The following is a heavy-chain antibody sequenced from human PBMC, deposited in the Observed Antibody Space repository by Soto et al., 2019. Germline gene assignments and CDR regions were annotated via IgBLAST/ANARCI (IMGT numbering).Heavy chain of an antibody. CDR2: ISGSDGST. V-gene: IGHV3-23*01. J-gene: IGHJ4*02. D-gene: IGHD6-13*01. CDR1: GFPFSSNA. CDR3: AKEAAAGLYFFDY. Sequence: EVQLLESGGGLVQPGGSLRVSSAASGFPFSSNALSWVRLAPGKGLEWVSTISGSDGSTYYADPVKGRFTISRDSSRNTLYIQMNSLRAEDTAVYYCAKEAAAGLYFFDYWGQGTLVTVSS.